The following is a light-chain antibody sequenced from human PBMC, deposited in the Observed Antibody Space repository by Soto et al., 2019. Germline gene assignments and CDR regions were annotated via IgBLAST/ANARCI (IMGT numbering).Light chain of an antibody. V-gene: IGKV1-8*01. CDR1: QGISSY. CDR2: AAS. CDR3: QQYYSYPLLT. Sequence: AIRMTQSPSSFSASTGDRVTITCRASQGISSYLAWYQQKPGKAPKLLIYAASTLQSGVPSRFSSSGSGTDFTLTISCLQSEDFATYYCQQYYSYPLLTFGGGTKVEIK. J-gene: IGKJ4*01.